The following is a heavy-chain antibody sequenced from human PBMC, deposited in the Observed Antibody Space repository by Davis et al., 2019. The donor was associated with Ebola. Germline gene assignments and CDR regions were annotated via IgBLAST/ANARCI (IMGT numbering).Heavy chain of an antibody. V-gene: IGHV3-30*03. J-gene: IGHJ3*02. CDR2: ISYDGSNK. Sequence: GESLKISCAASGFTFSSYSMNWVRQAPGKGLEWVAVISYDGSNKYYADSVKGRFTISRDNAKNSLYLQMNSLRAEDTAVYYCASWGGSTVVIIDAFDIWGQGTMVTVSS. CDR1: GFTFSSYS. CDR3: ASWGGSTVVIIDAFDI. D-gene: IGHD4-23*01.